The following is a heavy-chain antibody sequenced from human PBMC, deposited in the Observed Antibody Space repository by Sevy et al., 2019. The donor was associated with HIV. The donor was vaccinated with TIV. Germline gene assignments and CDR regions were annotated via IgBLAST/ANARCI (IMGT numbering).Heavy chain of an antibody. Sequence: ASVKVSCKASGYTFTSYDFNWVRQATGQGLEWMGWINPNSGNTGYAQKLQGRVTMTRNTSISTAYMELSSLSSEETAVYYCASVYSSRWDDAFDIRGQGTMGTGSS. D-gene: IGHD6-13*01. CDR3: ASVYSSRWDDAFDI. CDR1: GYTFTSYD. J-gene: IGHJ3*02. V-gene: IGHV1-8*01. CDR2: INPNSGNT.